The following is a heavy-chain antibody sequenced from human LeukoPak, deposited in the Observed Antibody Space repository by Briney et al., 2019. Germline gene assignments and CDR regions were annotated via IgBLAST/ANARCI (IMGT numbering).Heavy chain of an antibody. D-gene: IGHD2-15*01. Sequence: DPSETLSLTCTVSGGSISSYYWSWIRQPPGKGLEWIGYIYYSGSTNYNPSLKSRVTISVDTSKNQFSLKLSSVTAADTAVYYCARRWGVVPVYFDLWGRGTLVTVSS. CDR3: ARRWGVVPVYFDL. V-gene: IGHV4-59*08. CDR1: GGSISSYY. J-gene: IGHJ2*01. CDR2: IYYSGST.